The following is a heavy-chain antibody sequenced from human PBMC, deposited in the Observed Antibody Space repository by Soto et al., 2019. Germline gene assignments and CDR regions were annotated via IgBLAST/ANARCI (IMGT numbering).Heavy chain of an antibody. Sequence: GGSLRLSCAASGFTFSSYGMHWVRQAPGKGLEWVSYISSSGSTIYYADSVKGRFTISRDNAKNSLYLQMNSLRAEDTAVYYCARDTLRGGSGSSFWYGLQDNRDAFDIWAQGSTVTVS. CDR2: ISSSGSTI. D-gene: IGHD6-13*01. CDR1: GFTFSSYG. J-gene: IGHJ3*02. CDR3: ARDTLRGGSGSSFWYGLQDNRDAFDI. V-gene: IGHV3-48*04.